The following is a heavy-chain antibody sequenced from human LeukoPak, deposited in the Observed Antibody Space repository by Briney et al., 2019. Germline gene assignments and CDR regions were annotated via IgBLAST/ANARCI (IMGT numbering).Heavy chain of an antibody. CDR2: INIGGTNT. J-gene: IGHJ5*02. D-gene: IGHD5-24*01. V-gene: IGHV3-11*01. CDR1: GFTFSNAW. CDR3: ATDGAGFDT. Sequence: GGSLRLSCAASGFTFSNAWMSWVRQAPGKGLEWLSYINIGGTNTHYADSVKGRFTISRDNAKKSLYLEMNNLRAEDTAVYYCATDGAGFDTWGQGVLVTVSS.